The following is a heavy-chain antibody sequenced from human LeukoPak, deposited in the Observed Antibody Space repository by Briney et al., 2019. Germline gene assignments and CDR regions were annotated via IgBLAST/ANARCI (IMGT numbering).Heavy chain of an antibody. D-gene: IGHD3-16*01. V-gene: IGHV4-59*01. CDR2: IYYSGST. Sequence: SETLSLTCTVSGGSISSYYWSWIRQPPGKGLEYIGYIYYSGSTNYNPSLKSRLTISVDTSKNQFSLKMSSVTAADTAVYYCARGGMITFGGYDDPDAFDIWGQGTTVTISS. CDR1: GGSISSYY. J-gene: IGHJ3*02. CDR3: ARGGMITFGGYDDPDAFDI.